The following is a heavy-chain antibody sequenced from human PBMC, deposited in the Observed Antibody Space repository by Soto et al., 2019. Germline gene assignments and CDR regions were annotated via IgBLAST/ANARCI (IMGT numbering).Heavy chain of an antibody. CDR3: ARDVYYYDSSAYWAY. J-gene: IGHJ4*02. CDR1: GFTFSNYA. Sequence: EVPLLESGGGSVQPGGSLRLSCAASGFTFSNYAMTWVRQAPGKGLEWVSTMSGTAGNTYYADSVKGRFTISRDNSKNTLYLQMNSLRAEDTAVYYCARDVYYYDSSAYWAYWGQGTLVTVSS. V-gene: IGHV3-23*01. D-gene: IGHD3-22*01. CDR2: MSGTAGNT.